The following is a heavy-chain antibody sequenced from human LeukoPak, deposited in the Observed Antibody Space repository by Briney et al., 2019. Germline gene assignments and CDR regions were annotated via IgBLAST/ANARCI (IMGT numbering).Heavy chain of an antibody. D-gene: IGHD3-22*01. CDR2: IYYSGST. V-gene: IGHV4-59*01. CDR1: GGSISNYY. J-gene: IGHJ4*02. CDR3: AREDTSGYSDY. Sequence: PSETLSLTCTVSGGSISNYYWSWIRQPPGKGLEWIGYIYYSGSTHYNPSLKSRLTISVDTSKNQFSLKLSSVTAADTAVYYCAREDTSGYSDYWGQGTLVTVSS.